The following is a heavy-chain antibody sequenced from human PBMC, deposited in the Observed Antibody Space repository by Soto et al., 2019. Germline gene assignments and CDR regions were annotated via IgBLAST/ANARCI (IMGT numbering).Heavy chain of an antibody. CDR3: AKDNWFYDY. V-gene: IGHV3-23*01. D-gene: IGHD3-10*01. CDR1: GFTFSTYA. CDR2: IRPVGGST. Sequence: PGGSLRLSCAASGFTFSTYAMSWVRQAPGKGLEWVSTIRPVGGSTYYADSVKGRFTISRDNSKNTLYLKTHSLRAEDTAVYYCAKDNWFYDYGGQGTLVTVSS. J-gene: IGHJ4*02.